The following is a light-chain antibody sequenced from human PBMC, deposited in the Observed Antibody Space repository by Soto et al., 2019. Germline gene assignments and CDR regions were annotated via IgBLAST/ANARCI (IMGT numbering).Light chain of an antibody. Sequence: EIVLTQSPATLSLSPGERATLSCRASQSVSSYLLWYQQKPGQTPRLLIYDASNRATGIPARFSGSGSETDFNLTISSLEPEDFAVYYCQHRMNWPLTFGQGTRLEIK. CDR3: QHRMNWPLT. CDR2: DAS. V-gene: IGKV3-11*01. J-gene: IGKJ5*01. CDR1: QSVSSY.